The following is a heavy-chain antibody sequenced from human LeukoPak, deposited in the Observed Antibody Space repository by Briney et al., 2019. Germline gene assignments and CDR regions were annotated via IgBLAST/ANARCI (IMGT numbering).Heavy chain of an antibody. D-gene: IGHD3-3*01. J-gene: IGHJ4*02. CDR1: GFTFSSYG. CDR2: IRYDGSNK. Sequence: GGSLRLSCAASGFTFSSYGMHWVRQAPGKGLEWVAFIRYDGSNKYYADSVKGRFTISRDNSKNTLYLQMNSLRAEDTAVYYCATDREWLLAFDYWGQGTLVTVSS. V-gene: IGHV3-30*02. CDR3: ATDREWLLAFDY.